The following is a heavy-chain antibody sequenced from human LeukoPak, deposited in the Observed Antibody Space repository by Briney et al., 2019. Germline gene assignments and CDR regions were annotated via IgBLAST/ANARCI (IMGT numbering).Heavy chain of an antibody. V-gene: IGHV5-51*01. CDR1: GYTFSDYW. J-gene: IGHJ4*02. Sequence: GESLKISCKASGYTFSDYWIGWVRHMPGKGLEWMTIIYPGDSETRYSPSLQGQVTISADKSINTAYLQWSSLKASDSGMYYCARGWLQSQFDYWGQGTLVTVSS. D-gene: IGHD5-24*01. CDR3: ARGWLQSQFDY. CDR2: IYPGDSET.